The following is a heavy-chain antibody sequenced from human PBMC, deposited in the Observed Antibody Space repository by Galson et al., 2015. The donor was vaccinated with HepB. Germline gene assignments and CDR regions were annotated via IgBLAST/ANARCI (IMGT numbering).Heavy chain of an antibody. CDR3: AGGRFNYGYFIDF. Sequence: SLRLSCAASGFTFSSYEMHWVRQAPGKGLECVSYISSSSHSIYYLDSVKGRFVISRDNAKNSLYLQMNSLRAEDTGIYYCAGGRFNYGYFIDFWGQGILVTVSS. V-gene: IGHV3-48*03. D-gene: IGHD5-18*01. CDR2: ISSSSHSI. CDR1: GFTFSSYE. J-gene: IGHJ4*02.